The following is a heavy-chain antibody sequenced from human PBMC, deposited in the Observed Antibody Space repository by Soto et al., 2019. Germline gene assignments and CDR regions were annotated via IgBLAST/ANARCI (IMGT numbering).Heavy chain of an antibody. D-gene: IGHD4-4*01. J-gene: IGHJ1*01. Sequence: QVQLVQSGAEVKKAGASVTVSCKASGYIFDAYRMHWVRQAPGQGLEWVGWIKPNSGYTQYAPKFRGRVTMTRDRSINTVDMDLSSLGSDDTAIYYCASAARAWDSKPWDCWGQGTLVTVS. CDR2: IKPNSGYT. V-gene: IGHV1-2*02. CDR1: GYIFDAYR. CDR3: ASAARAWDSKPWDC.